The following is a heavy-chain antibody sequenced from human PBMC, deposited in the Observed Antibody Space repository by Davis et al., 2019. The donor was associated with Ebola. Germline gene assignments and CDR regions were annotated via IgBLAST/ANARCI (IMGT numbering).Heavy chain of an antibody. V-gene: IGHV3-30-3*01. D-gene: IGHD1-14*01. CDR3: ASGTGQVL. CDR1: GFTFSSYA. CDR2: ISYDGSNK. Sequence: GESLKISCAASGFTFSSYAMHWVRQAPGKGLEWVAVISYDGSNKYYADSVKGRFTTSRDNSKNTLYLQMNSLRAEDTAVYYCASGTGQVLWGQGTLVTVSS. J-gene: IGHJ4*02.